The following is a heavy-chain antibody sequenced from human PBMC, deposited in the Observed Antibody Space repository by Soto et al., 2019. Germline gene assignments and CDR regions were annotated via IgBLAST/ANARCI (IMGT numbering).Heavy chain of an antibody. J-gene: IGHJ4*02. D-gene: IGHD6-19*01. CDR2: ISNSDGRT. V-gene: IGHV3-23*01. CDR3: ASIAVAGTFDY. Sequence: GSLRLSCAASGFTFSNYDMGWVRQAPGKGLEWVSAISNSDGRTYYADSVKGRFTISRDNSKNTLYLQMNSLRAEDTAVYYCASIAVAGTFDYWGQGTLVTVSS. CDR1: GFTFSNYD.